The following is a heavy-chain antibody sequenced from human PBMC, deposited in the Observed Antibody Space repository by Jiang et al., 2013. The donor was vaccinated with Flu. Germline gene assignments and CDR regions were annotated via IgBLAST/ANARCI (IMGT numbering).Heavy chain of an antibody. D-gene: IGHD1-26*01. V-gene: IGHV4-59*01. CDR1: GGSISSYY. CDR2: IYYSGST. CDR3: ARVGDNGDAFDI. Sequence: GSGLVKPSETLSLTCTVSGGSISSYYWSWIRQPPGKRLEWIARIYYSGSTHYNPSLKSRVTISVDMSKNQFSLKLNSVTAADTAVYYCARVGDNGDAFDIWGQGTMVTVSS. J-gene: IGHJ3*02.